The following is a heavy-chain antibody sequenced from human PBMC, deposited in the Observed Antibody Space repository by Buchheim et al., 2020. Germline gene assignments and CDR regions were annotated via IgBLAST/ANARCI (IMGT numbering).Heavy chain of an antibody. CDR1: GFTFSSYA. V-gene: IGHV3-66*01. CDR2: IYSGGST. J-gene: IGHJ6*02. Sequence: EVQLLESGGGLVQPGGSLRLSCAASGFTFSSYAMSWVRQAPGKGLEWVSVIYSGGSTYYADPVKGRFTIPRDNSKNTLYLQMNSLRAEDTAVYYCARDFSDPWSVEYYYYYYGMDVWGQGTT. CDR3: ARDFSDPWSVEYYYYYYGMDV. D-gene: IGHD3-3*01.